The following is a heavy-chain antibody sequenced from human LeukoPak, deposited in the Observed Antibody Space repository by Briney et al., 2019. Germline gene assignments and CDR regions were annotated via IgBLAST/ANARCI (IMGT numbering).Heavy chain of an antibody. V-gene: IGHV1-8*01. Sequence: GASVKVSCKASGYTFTSYDINWVRQATGQGLEWMGWMNPNSGNTGYAQKFQGRVTMTRNTSISTAYMELSSLRSEDTAVYYCARAALDGGSYFSYYYYMDVWGKGTTVTVSS. D-gene: IGHD1-26*01. CDR1: GYTFTSYD. J-gene: IGHJ6*03. CDR2: MNPNSGNT. CDR3: ARAALDGGSYFSYYYYMDV.